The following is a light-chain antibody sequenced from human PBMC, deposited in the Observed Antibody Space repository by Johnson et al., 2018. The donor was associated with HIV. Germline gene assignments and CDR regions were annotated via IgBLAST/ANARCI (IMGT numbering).Light chain of an antibody. CDR3: GTWDSSLSSGLSG. CDR1: SSNIGNNY. CDR2: ENN. J-gene: IGLJ1*01. V-gene: IGLV1-51*02. Sequence: QSVLTQPPSVSAAPGQKVTISCSGSSSNIGNNYVSWYQQLPGTAPKLLIYENNKRPSGIPDRFSGSKSGTSATLGITGLQTGDEADYYCGTWDSSLSSGLSGFGAGTKVTVL.